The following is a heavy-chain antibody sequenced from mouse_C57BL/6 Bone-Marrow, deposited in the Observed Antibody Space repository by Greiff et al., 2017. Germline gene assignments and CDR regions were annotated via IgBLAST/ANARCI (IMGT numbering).Heavy chain of an antibody. V-gene: IGHV1-69*01. CDR2: IDPSDSYT. CDR1: GYTFTSYW. D-gene: IGHD1-1*01. Sequence: QVQLQQSGAELVMPGASVKLSCKASGYTFTSYWMHWVKQRPGQGLEWIGEIDPSDSYTIYNQKFKGKSTLTVDKSSSTAYMQLSSLTSEDSAVYYCARNYYYGSSYWYFDVWGTGTTVTVSS. J-gene: IGHJ1*03. CDR3: ARNYYYGSSYWYFDV.